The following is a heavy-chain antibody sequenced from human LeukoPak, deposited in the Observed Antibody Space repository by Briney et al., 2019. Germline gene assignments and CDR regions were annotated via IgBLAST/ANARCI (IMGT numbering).Heavy chain of an antibody. CDR3: ARRAPGYGSGWLDS. CDR1: GFTFNNYA. D-gene: IGHD6-19*01. J-gene: IGHJ4*02. Sequence: GGSLRLSCVASGFTFNNYAMHWVRQAPGKGLEYVSAISSNGDRTFYASSVKGRFTISRDNSKSTLYFQMGSLRSEDVAVYYCARRAPGYGSGWLDSWGQGTLVTVSS. V-gene: IGHV3-64*01. CDR2: ISSNGDRT.